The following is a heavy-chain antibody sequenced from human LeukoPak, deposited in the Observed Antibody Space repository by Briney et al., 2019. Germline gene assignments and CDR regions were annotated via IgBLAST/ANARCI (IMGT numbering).Heavy chain of an antibody. D-gene: IGHD2-15*01. V-gene: IGHV4-34*01. CDR1: GGSFSAYY. CDR2: INHSGST. CDR3: ARGRGSRYYYYYMDV. J-gene: IGHJ6*03. Sequence: KASETLSLTCAVYGGSFSAYYWSWIRQPPGKVLEWIGEINHSGSTNHNPSLKSRVTISVDTSKNQFSLKLTSVTAADTAIYYCARGRGSRYYYYYMDVWGKGTTVTVSS.